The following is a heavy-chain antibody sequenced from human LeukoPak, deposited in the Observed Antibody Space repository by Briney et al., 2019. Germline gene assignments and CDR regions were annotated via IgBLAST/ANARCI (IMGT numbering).Heavy chain of an antibody. CDR3: ARGTGTVAAGTWAFDI. J-gene: IGHJ3*02. V-gene: IGHV1-2*02. D-gene: IGHD6-13*01. CDR2: VDPNSGGT. CDR1: GFTFINYY. Sequence: ASVKVSCKASGFTFINYYMHWVRQAPGQGLEWLGWVDPNSGGTNYAQKFQGRVTMTRDTSISTAYMELIRLTSDDTAVYYCARGTGTVAAGTWAFDIWGQGTMVTVSS.